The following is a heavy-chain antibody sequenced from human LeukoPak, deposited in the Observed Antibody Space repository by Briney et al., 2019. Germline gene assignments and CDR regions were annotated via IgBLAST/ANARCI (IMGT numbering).Heavy chain of an antibody. D-gene: IGHD6-19*01. CDR2: ISRSGDTI. CDR3: ARVIAGARRSASEN. V-gene: IGHV3-48*03. J-gene: IGHJ3*01. Sequence: PGGSLRLSCGVSGFNFSTYEMNWVRQAPGKGLEWVSHISRSGDTIYYADSVKGRFTISRDNAKNSVYLQMNSLRAEDTAVYYCARVIAGARRSASENWGQGTMVTVSS. CDR1: GFNFSTYE.